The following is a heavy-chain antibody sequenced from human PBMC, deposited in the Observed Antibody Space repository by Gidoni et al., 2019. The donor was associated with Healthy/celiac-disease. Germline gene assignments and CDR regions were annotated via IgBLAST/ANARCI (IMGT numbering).Heavy chain of an antibody. CDR2: ISSSSSYI. D-gene: IGHD2-2*01. Sequence: EVQLVESGGGLVKPGGSLRLSCAASGFTFSSYSMNWVRQAPGKGLEWVSSISSSSSYIYYADSVKGRFTISRDNAKNSLYLQMNSLRAEDTAVYYCARDVVCSSTSCYDRGWFDPWGQGTLVTVSS. V-gene: IGHV3-21*01. J-gene: IGHJ5*02. CDR1: GFTFSSYS. CDR3: ARDVVCSSTSCYDRGWFDP.